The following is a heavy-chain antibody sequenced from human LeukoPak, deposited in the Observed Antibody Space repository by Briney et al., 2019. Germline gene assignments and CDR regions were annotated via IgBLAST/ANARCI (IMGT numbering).Heavy chain of an antibody. Sequence: PSETLSLTCTVSGGSISSSSYYWGWIRQPPGKGLEWIGSIYYSGSTYYNPSLKSRVTISVDTSKNQFSLKLSSVTAADTAVYYCARVTYYYDSSGYYSAFDIWGQGTMVTVSS. D-gene: IGHD3-22*01. CDR2: IYYSGST. J-gene: IGHJ3*02. CDR1: GGSISSSSYY. CDR3: ARVTYYYDSSGYYSAFDI. V-gene: IGHV4-39*07.